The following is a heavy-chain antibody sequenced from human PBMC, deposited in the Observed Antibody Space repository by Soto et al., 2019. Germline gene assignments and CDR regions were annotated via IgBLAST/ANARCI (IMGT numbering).Heavy chain of an antibody. Sequence: SETLSLTCTVSGGSVSSGSYYWSWIRQPPGKGLEWIGYIYYSGSTNYNPSLKSRVTISVDTSKNQFSLKLSSVTAADTAVYYCARATIFDYWGQGTLVTVSS. CDR2: IYYSGST. V-gene: IGHV4-61*01. J-gene: IGHJ4*02. D-gene: IGHD1-26*01. CDR1: GGSVSSGSYY. CDR3: ARATIFDY.